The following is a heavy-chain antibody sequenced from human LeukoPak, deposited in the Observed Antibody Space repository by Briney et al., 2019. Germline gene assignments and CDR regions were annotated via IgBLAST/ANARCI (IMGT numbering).Heavy chain of an antibody. Sequence: GGSLRLSCAASGLTLGSYWMSWVRQAPGKGLEWVANIKQDGSEKYYVDSMKGRFTISRDNAKNSLYLQMDSLRAEDTAVYYCARDLTIVVVYDAFDIWGQGTMVTVSS. D-gene: IGHD3-22*01. CDR1: GLTLGSYW. CDR3: ARDLTIVVVYDAFDI. V-gene: IGHV3-7*01. CDR2: IKQDGSEK. J-gene: IGHJ3*02.